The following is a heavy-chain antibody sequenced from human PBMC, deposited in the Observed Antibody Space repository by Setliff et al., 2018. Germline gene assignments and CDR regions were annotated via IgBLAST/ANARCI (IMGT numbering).Heavy chain of an antibody. CDR1: GFTFSSYT. CDR3: AKGGTHESDY. D-gene: IGHD3-16*01. Sequence: GGSLRLSCAASGFTFSSYTMNWVRQAPGKGLEWLSYIANGGSPIYYADSVKGRFTISRDNAKNSLYLQMNSLRVEDTAVYYCAKGGTHESDYWGQGTLVTVSS. CDR2: IANGGSPI. V-gene: IGHV3-48*03. J-gene: IGHJ4*02.